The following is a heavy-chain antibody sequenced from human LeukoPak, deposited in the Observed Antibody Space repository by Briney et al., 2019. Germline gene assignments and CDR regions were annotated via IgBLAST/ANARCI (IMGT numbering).Heavy chain of an antibody. CDR3: ARGPPGSGYDGYWFDP. V-gene: IGHV1-69*13. CDR1: GGTFSSYA. D-gene: IGHD5-12*01. CDR2: IISIFGTA. J-gene: IGHJ5*02. Sequence: SVKVSCKASGGTFSSYAISWVRQAPGQGLEWMGGIISIFGTANYAQKFQGRVTITADESTSTAYMELSSLRSEDTAVYYCARGPPGSGYDGYWFDPWGQGTLVTVSS.